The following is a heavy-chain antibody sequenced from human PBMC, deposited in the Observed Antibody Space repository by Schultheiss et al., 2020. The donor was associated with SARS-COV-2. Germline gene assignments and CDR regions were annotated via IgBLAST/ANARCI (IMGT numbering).Heavy chain of an antibody. J-gene: IGHJ4*02. CDR3: ARVETVATFFDY. V-gene: IGHV3-23*01. CDR1: GFTFSSYA. Sequence: GGSLRLSCAASGFTFSSYAMHWVRQAPGKGLEWVSGISGRGTDTDYTDSVKGRFTISRDNSKNTLSLQMNSLRAEDTAVYYCARVETVATFFDYWGQGTPVTVSS. CDR2: ISGRGTDT. D-gene: IGHD4-23*01.